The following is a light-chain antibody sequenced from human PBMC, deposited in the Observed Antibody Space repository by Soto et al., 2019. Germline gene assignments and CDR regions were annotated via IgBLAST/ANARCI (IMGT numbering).Light chain of an antibody. Sequence: QSVLTQPPSVSAAPGQKVTISCYGSSSNIGNNYVSWYQQLPGTAPKLVIYDNNNRPSGIPDRFSGYKSGTSATLGITGLQTGDEADYYCGTWDSSLSAGVFGGGTKLTVL. CDR1: SSNIGNNY. CDR2: DNN. V-gene: IGLV1-51*01. CDR3: GTWDSSLSAGV. J-gene: IGLJ2*01.